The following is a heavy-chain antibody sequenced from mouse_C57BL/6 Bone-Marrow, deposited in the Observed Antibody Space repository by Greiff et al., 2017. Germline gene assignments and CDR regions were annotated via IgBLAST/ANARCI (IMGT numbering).Heavy chain of an antibody. CDR3: TGELLRGAYYFDY. Sequence: EVKVVESGGGLVQPGGSMKLSCVASGFTFSNYWMNWVRQSPEKGLEWVAQIRLKSDNYATHYAESVKGRFTISRDDSKSSFYLQMNNLRAEDTGIYYCTGELLRGAYYFDYWGQGTTLTVSS. CDR1: GFTFSNYW. J-gene: IGHJ2*01. V-gene: IGHV6-3*01. D-gene: IGHD1-1*01. CDR2: IRLKSDNYAT.